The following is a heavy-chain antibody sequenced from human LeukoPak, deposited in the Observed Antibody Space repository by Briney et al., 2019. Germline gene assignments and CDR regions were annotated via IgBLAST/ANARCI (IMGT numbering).Heavy chain of an antibody. CDR1: GFPLSSYW. D-gene: IGHD2-15*01. V-gene: IGHV3-74*01. CDR3: AREVFGGYCSGGSCYLPDY. Sequence: QSGRSQRLSRAASGFPLSSYWTHWVRQAPGKGLVCVSRNNREGRSTSFADSAKRRYTNPRHNAKNTLYLQVNSLRAEDTSVCYCAREVFGGYCSGGSCYLPDYWGQGTLVTVSS. CDR2: NNREGRST. J-gene: IGHJ4*02.